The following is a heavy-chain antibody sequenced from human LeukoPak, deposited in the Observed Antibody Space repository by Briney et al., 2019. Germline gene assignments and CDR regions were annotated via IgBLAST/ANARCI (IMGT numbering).Heavy chain of an antibody. J-gene: IGHJ6*02. D-gene: IGHD3-10*01. CDR2: IYTSGST. Sequence: PSETLSLTCTGSGGSISSYYWSWIRQPAGKGLEWIGRIYTSGSTNYNPSLKSRVTMSVDTSKNQFSLKLSSVTAADTTMWSYMTRLYVRIITVRPPYYYYGMDVWGQGTTVTVSS. CDR1: GGSISSYY. V-gene: IGHV4-4*07. CDR3: MTRLYVRIITVRPPYYYYGMDV.